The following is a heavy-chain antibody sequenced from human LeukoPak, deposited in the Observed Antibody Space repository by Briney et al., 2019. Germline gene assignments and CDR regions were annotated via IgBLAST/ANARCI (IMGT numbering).Heavy chain of an antibody. CDR1: GVSIRNYY. CDR3: ARHGYGDYVHIR. Sequence: PSETLSLTCTVSGVSIRNYYWDWLRQAPGKGLEWIWYIHYTGSTSYNPSLRSRVTITPDATKNEFSMQLTSVNAADKAEYYCARHGYGDYVHIRWGQGTVVIVSA. D-gene: IGHD4-17*01. CDR2: IHYTGST. V-gene: IGHV4-59*08. J-gene: IGHJ4*02.